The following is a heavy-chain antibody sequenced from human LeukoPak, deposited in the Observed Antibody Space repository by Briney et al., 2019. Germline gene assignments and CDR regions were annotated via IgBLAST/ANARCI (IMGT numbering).Heavy chain of an antibody. J-gene: IGHJ4*02. CDR1: GFTFSSYG. Sequence: GGSLRLSCAASGFTFSSYGMHWVRQAPGKGLEWVAFIQYDGSNKDYADSVKGRFTISRDNSKNTLYLQMNSLRAEDTAVYYCAKNGPPYDSSGYWGGDFDYWGQGTLVTVSS. D-gene: IGHD3-22*01. V-gene: IGHV3-30*02. CDR2: IQYDGSNK. CDR3: AKNGPPYDSSGYWGGDFDY.